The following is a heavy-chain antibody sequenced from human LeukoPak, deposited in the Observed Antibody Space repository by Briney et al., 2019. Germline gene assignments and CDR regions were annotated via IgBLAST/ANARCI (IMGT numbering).Heavy chain of an antibody. Sequence: PGGSLRLSCAASGFTFDDYAMHWVRQAPGKGLEWVSGISWNSGSIGYADSVKGRFTISRDNAKNSLYLQMNSLRAEDTALYYCAKLSSVGATTTPQDYWGQGTLVTVS. CDR3: AKLSSVGATTTPQDY. D-gene: IGHD1-26*01. V-gene: IGHV3-9*01. CDR1: GFTFDDYA. CDR2: ISWNSGSI. J-gene: IGHJ4*02.